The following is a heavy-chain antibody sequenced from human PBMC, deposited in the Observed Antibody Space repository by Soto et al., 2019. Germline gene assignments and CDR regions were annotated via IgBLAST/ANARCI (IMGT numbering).Heavy chain of an antibody. J-gene: IGHJ4*02. CDR3: ARNSFDGGYFDY. Sequence: KPSETLSLTCAVSGYSISSGYYWGWIRQTPGKGLEWIASIYHSGSTYYNPSLKSRVTISVDKSKNQFSLKLSSVTAADTAVYYCARNSFDGGYFDYWGQGTLVTVSS. V-gene: IGHV4-38-2*01. CDR2: IYHSGST. D-gene: IGHD3-16*01. CDR1: GYSISSGYY.